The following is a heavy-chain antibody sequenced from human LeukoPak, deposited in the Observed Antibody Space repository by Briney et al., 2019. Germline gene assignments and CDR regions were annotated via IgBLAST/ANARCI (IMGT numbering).Heavy chain of an antibody. CDR3: AKDLAPMGVYYHGMDV. Sequence: GRSLRLSCAASGFTFSSYGMHWVRQAPGKGLEWVAVISYDGSNKYYADSVKGRFTISRDNSKNTLYLQMNSLRAEDTAVYYCAKDLAPMGVYYHGMDVWGQGTTVTVSS. V-gene: IGHV3-30*18. CDR2: ISYDGSNK. CDR1: GFTFSSYG. D-gene: IGHD3-10*01. J-gene: IGHJ6*02.